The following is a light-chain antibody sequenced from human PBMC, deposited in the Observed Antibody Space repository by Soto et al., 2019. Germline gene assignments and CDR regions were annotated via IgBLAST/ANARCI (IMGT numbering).Light chain of an antibody. CDR1: QSVSNY. Sequence: EIVLTQSPATLSLSPGERATLSCGASQSVSNYLAWYQQKPGQAPRLLIYDASNRATGVPARFSGSGSGTDFTLTISSLEPEDFAVYYCQQRSIWPLTFGGGTKVEIK. V-gene: IGKV3-11*01. CDR2: DAS. CDR3: QQRSIWPLT. J-gene: IGKJ4*01.